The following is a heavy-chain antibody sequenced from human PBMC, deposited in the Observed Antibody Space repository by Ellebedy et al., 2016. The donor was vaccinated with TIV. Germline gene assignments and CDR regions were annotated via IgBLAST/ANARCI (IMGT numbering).Heavy chain of an antibody. V-gene: IGHV3-33*08. D-gene: IGHD5-18*01. CDR1: GFTFSSYG. J-gene: IGHJ4*02. Sequence: GESLKISCAASGFTFSSYGMHWVRQAPGKGLEWVAVIWYDGSNKYYADSVKGRFTISRDNSKNTLYLQMNSLRAEDTAVYYCARVEGLGDTAMAIDYWGQGTLVTVSS. CDR3: ARVEGLGDTAMAIDY. CDR2: IWYDGSNK.